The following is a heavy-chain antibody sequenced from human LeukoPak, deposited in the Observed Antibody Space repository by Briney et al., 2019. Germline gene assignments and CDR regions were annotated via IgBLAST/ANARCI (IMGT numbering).Heavy chain of an antibody. D-gene: IGHD2-2*01. CDR3: ARARYCSSTSCYDGMDV. J-gene: IGHJ6*02. CDR2: ISSSGSTI. CDR1: GFTFSSYE. Sequence: GGSLRLSCAASGFTFSSYEMNWVRQAPGKGLEWVSYISSSGSTIYYADSVKGRFTISRDNAKNSLYLQMNSLRAEYTAVYYCARARYCSSTSCYDGMDVWGQGTTVTVSS. V-gene: IGHV3-48*03.